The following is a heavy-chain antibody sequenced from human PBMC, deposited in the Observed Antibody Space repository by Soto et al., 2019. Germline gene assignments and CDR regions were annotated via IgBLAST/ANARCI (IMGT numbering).Heavy chain of an antibody. CDR2: IYYSGST. D-gene: IGHD3-10*01. CDR1: GGSISSGGYY. V-gene: IGHV4-31*03. CDR3: ARGVTMVRGVIHTPYFDY. Sequence: QVQLQESGPGLVKPSQTLPLTCTVSGGSISSGGYYWSWIRQHPGKGLEWIGYIYYSGSTYYNPSIKSRVTISVDTSKNQFSLKLSSVTAADTAVYYCARGVTMVRGVIHTPYFDYWGQGTLVTVSS. J-gene: IGHJ4*02.